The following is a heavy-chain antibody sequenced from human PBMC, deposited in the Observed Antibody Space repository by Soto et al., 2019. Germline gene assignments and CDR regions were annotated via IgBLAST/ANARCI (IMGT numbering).Heavy chain of an antibody. J-gene: IGHJ6*02. CDR2: IIPIFGTA. D-gene: IGHD6-19*01. Sequence: SVKVSCKASGGTFSSYAISWVRQAPGQGLEWMGGIIPIFGTANYAQKFRGRVTITADESTSTAYMELSSLRSEDTAVYYCARDLGSGWSYYYYGMDVWGQGTTVTVSS. V-gene: IGHV1-69*13. CDR1: GGTFSSYA. CDR3: ARDLGSGWSYYYYGMDV.